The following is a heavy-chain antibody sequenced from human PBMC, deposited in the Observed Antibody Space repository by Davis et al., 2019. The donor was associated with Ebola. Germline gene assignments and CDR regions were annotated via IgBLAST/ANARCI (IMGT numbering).Heavy chain of an antibody. D-gene: IGHD3-10*01. Sequence: SETLSLTCTVSGGSISSYYWSWIRQPPGKGLEWMGSIYSSGITYDNPSLKSRVTISIDTSKNQFSLKLTSVTAADTAVYYCAREGPGYWGQGTLVTVSS. CDR2: IYSSGIT. CDR1: GGSISSYY. CDR3: AREGPGY. J-gene: IGHJ4*02. V-gene: IGHV4-59*12.